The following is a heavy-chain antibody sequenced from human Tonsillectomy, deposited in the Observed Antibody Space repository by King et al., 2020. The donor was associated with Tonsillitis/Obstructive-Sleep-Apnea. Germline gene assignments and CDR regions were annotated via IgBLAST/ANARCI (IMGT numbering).Heavy chain of an antibody. V-gene: IGHV4-31*03. CDR3: ARGRASHYYDSSLDAFDI. CDR2: IYDSGST. D-gene: IGHD3-22*01. CDR1: GDSISRGGYY. Sequence: QLQESGPGLVKPSQTLSLTCTVSGDSISRGGYYLSWIRQHPGKGLEWIGYIYDSGSTYYNPSLKSRVTISVEPSKNQFSLKLSSVTAADPAVYYCARGRASHYYDSSLDAFDIWGQGTMVTVSS. J-gene: IGHJ3*02.